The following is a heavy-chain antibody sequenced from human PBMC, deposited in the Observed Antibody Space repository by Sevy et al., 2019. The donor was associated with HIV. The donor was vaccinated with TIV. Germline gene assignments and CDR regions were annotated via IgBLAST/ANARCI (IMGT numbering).Heavy chain of an antibody. CDR1: GFTVSNNY. Sequence: GGSLRLSCAASGFTVSNNYMNWVRQAPGKGLEWVSVIYSDGSTYYVDSVKGRFTISRDNSKNTLFLPMNSLRADDTAVYYCARVPPYSYGFGVDYWGQGTLVTVSS. CDR2: IYSDGST. V-gene: IGHV3-53*01. D-gene: IGHD5-18*01. CDR3: ARVPPYSYGFGVDY. J-gene: IGHJ4*02.